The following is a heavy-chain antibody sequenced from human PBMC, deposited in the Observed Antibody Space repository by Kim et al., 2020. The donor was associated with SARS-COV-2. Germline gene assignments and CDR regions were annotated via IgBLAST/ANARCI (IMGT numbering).Heavy chain of an antibody. D-gene: IGHD2-15*01. J-gene: IGHJ4*02. V-gene: IGHV4-61*02. CDR3: ARGAYCSSGSCRTFDY. Sequence: SLNSRVTISVDTSKNRFSLKTSSVTGADTAVYYCARGAYCSSGSCRTFDYWGQGTLVTVSS.